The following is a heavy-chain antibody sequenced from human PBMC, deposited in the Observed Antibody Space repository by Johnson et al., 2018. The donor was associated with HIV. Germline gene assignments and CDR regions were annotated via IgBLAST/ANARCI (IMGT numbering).Heavy chain of an antibody. Sequence: VKGRFTISRDNSKNTLYLQMNSLRAEDTAVYYCAKGPILDDGFDIWGQGTMVTVSS. D-gene: IGHD3-3*01. V-gene: IGHV3-23*01. CDR3: AKGPILDDGFDI. J-gene: IGHJ3*02.